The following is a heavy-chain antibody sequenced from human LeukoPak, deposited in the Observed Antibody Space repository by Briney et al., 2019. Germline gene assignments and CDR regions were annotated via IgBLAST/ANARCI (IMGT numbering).Heavy chain of an antibody. CDR2: IYHSGTA. D-gene: IGHD4-17*01. V-gene: IGHV4-4*02. Sequence: SGTLSLTCAVSGGSISSRNWWSWVRQPPGKGLEWIGEIYHSGTANYNPSLKSRVTMSVDKSKNQFSLKLSSVTAADTAVYYCASLDYGRDYWGQGTLVTVSS. CDR3: ASLDYGRDY. J-gene: IGHJ4*02. CDR1: GGSISSRNW.